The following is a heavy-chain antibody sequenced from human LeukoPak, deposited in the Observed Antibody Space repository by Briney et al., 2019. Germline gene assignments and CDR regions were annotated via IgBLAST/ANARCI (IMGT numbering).Heavy chain of an antibody. Sequence: PSETLSLTCTVSGGSISSYYWSWIRQPAGKGLEWIGRIYTSGSTNYNPSLKSRVTMSVDTSKNQFSLKLSSVTAADTAVYYCARVSPVTGTKFNWFDPWGQGTLVAVSS. CDR1: GGSISSYY. D-gene: IGHD1-7*01. V-gene: IGHV4-4*07. CDR3: ARVSPVTGTKFNWFDP. J-gene: IGHJ5*02. CDR2: IYTSGST.